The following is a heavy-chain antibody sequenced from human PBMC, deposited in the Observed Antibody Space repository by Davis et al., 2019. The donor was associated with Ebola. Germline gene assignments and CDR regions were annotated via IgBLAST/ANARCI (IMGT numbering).Heavy chain of an antibody. J-gene: IGHJ1*01. D-gene: IGHD3-22*01. V-gene: IGHV3-23*01. CDR3: ARNSPKYYYDSSGYYTDAEYFQH. CDR2: ISGSGGST. Sequence: GGSLRLSCTDSVITFSSYAMTWVRQAPGKGLEWVSAISGSGGSTYYADSVKGRFTISRDNAKNSLYLQMNSLRDEDTAVYYCARNSPKYYYDSSGYYTDAEYFQHWGQGTLVTVSS. CDR1: VITFSSYA.